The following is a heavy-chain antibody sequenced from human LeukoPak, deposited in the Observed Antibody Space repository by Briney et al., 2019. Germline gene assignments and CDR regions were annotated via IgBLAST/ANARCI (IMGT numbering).Heavy chain of an antibody. CDR1: GYTLTELS. Sequence: ASVKVSCKVSGYTLTELSMHSVRQAPGQGLEWMGIINLSGGSTRHAQKFQGRVTMTRDMSTSTVYMELSSLRSEDTAVYDCARDSLHGIAAAGDSTFSFDYWGQGNLVTVSS. CDR3: ARDSLHGIAAAGDSTFSFDY. CDR2: INLSGGST. D-gene: IGHD6-13*01. V-gene: IGHV1-46*01. J-gene: IGHJ4*02.